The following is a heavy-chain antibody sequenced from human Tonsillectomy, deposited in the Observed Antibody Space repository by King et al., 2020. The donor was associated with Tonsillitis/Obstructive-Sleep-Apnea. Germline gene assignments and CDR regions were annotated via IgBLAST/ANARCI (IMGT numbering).Heavy chain of an antibody. CDR3: ARDRWGEDDVFDI. J-gene: IGHJ3*02. D-gene: IGHD3-16*01. Sequence: VQLVESGGGLVQPGGSLRLSCAASEFTFSSYEMNWVRQAPGKGLEWVSYIGTSAGSIHYADSVKGRFSISRDNAKKSLYLQMNSLRADDTAVYYCARDRWGEDDVFDIWGQGTMVTVSS. CDR2: IGTSAGSI. V-gene: IGHV3-48*03. CDR1: EFTFSSYE.